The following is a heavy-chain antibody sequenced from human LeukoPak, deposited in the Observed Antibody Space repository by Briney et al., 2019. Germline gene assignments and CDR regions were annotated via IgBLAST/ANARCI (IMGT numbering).Heavy chain of an antibody. CDR1: GDSISSSSYY. Sequence: SETLSLTCTVSGDSISSSSYYWGWIRQPPGKGLEWIGSIYYSGSTYYNPSLKSRVTISVDTSKNHFSLKLRSVTAADTAVYYCARLVFGRRAGGTYWGQGTLVIVSS. CDR3: ARLVFGRRAGGTY. CDR2: IYYSGST. V-gene: IGHV4-39*02. J-gene: IGHJ4*01. D-gene: IGHD3/OR15-3a*01.